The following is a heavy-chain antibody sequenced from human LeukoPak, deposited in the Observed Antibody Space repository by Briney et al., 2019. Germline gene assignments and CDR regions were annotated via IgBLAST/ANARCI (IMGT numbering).Heavy chain of an antibody. Sequence: SETLSLTCTVSGGSISSYYWSWVRQPAGKGLEWIGLMYTSGSTNYNPSLKSRVTMSLDTSKNQFSLKLSSVTAADTAVYYCARVGDYALKDWGQGTLVTVSS. J-gene: IGHJ4*02. CDR2: MYTSGST. CDR1: GGSISSYY. V-gene: IGHV4-4*07. D-gene: IGHD3-16*01. CDR3: ARVGDYALKD.